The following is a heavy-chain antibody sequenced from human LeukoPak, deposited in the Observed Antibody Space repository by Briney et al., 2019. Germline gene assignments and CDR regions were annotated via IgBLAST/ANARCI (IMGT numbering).Heavy chain of an antibody. CDR1: GFTFSTYA. J-gene: IGHJ5*02. CDR3: ARDVDP. Sequence: GGSLRLSCAASGFTFSTYAMHWVRQAPGKGLEWVAVISSDGSNKYYADSVKGRFTISRDNSKNTLYLQMNSLRAEDTAVYYCARDVDPWGQGTLVTVSS. CDR2: ISSDGSNK. V-gene: IGHV3-30*04.